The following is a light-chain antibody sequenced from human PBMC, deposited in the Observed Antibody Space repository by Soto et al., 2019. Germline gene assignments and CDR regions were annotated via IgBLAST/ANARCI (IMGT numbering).Light chain of an antibody. CDR2: GAS. CDR1: QSVSSN. Sequence: EIVMTQSPATLSVSPGERVTLSCRASQSVSSNLAWYQQKPVQAPRLLIYGASTRATGIPARFSGGGSETEFTLTISSLQSEEFAVYYWQQYHNWPPRTFGQGTKVEIK. J-gene: IGKJ1*01. V-gene: IGKV3-15*01. CDR3: QQYHNWPPRT.